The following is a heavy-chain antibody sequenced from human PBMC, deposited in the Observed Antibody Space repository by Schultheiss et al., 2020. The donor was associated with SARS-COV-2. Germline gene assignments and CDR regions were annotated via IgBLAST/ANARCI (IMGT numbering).Heavy chain of an antibody. CDR3: ARNYDSSGYVSWFGLQH. CDR1: GFTFSSYS. V-gene: IGHV3-21*01. Sequence: GGSLRLSCAASGFTFSSYSMNWVRQAPGKGLEWVSSISSSSSYIYYADSVKGRFTISRDNAKNSLYLQMNSLRAEDTAVYYCARNYDSSGYVSWFGLQHWGQGTLVTVSS. J-gene: IGHJ1*01. CDR2: ISSSSSYI. D-gene: IGHD3-22*01.